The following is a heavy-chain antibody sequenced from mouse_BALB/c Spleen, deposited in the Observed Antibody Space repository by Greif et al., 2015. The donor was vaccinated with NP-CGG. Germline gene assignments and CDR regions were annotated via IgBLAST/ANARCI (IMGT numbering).Heavy chain of an antibody. Sequence: DLVKPGASVKLSCKASGYTFTSYWINWIKQRPGQGLEWIGRIAPGSGSTYYNEMFKGKATLTVDTSSSTAYIQLSSLSSEDSAVYFCARDGNLGFAYWGQGTLVTVSA. J-gene: IGHJ3*01. CDR2: IAPGSGST. CDR3: ARDGNLGFAY. CDR1: GYTFTSYW. D-gene: IGHD2-1*01. V-gene: IGHV1S41*01.